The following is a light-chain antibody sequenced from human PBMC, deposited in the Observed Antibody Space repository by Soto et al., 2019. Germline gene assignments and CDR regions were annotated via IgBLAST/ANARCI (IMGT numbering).Light chain of an antibody. Sequence: DIQMTQSPSSLSAAVGDRVTITCRASQGIRNYLAWYQQKPGKVPKLLIYAASTLQSGVPSRFSGGVSGTDFTLTISSLQPEDVATYYCQHYKSASFTFGPGTRVDFK. V-gene: IGKV1-27*01. CDR3: QHYKSASFT. J-gene: IGKJ3*01. CDR2: AAS. CDR1: QGIRNY.